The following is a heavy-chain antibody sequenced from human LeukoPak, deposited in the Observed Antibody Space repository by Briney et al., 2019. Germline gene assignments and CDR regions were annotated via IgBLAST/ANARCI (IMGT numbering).Heavy chain of an antibody. Sequence: TAETLSLLSTVPGRSISRGGYYWTWLRHHPGKPLVWVEDIGCSETYYKPSLKSRVSMSEDTSKNQFSLKLTSVTDADTAVYYCAREVGCSDTTCFYYLDFWGKGTTVTVSS. CDR2: IGCSET. CDR1: GRSISRGGYY. J-gene: IGHJ6*03. CDR3: AREVGCSDTTCFYYLDF. D-gene: IGHD2-2*01. V-gene: IGHV4-31*03.